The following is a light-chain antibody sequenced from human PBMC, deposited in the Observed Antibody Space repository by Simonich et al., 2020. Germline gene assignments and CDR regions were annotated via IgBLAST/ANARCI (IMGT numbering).Light chain of an antibody. Sequence: QSALTQPASVSGSPGQSITISCPGTSSDVGSYNLVSWYQQHPGKAPKLMIYDVSKRPSGVSNRFSGAKSGNTASLTISGLQAEDEADYYCSSYTSSSTLGVFGGGTKLTVL. V-gene: IGLV2-14*02. CDR1: SSDVGSYNL. J-gene: IGLJ2*01. CDR3: SSYTSSSTLGV. CDR2: DVS.